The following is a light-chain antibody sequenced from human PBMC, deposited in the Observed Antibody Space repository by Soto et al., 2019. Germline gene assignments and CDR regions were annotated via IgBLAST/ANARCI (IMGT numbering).Light chain of an antibody. Sequence: SYELTQPPSVSVSPGQTATITCSGDKLGDKYAFWYQQKSGQSPVLVIYQDKKRPSGIPERFSGSNSGNTATLTISGTQAMDEADYSCQAWDSSTVVFGGGTKLTVL. CDR3: QAWDSSTVV. CDR2: QDK. J-gene: IGLJ2*01. V-gene: IGLV3-1*01. CDR1: KLGDKY.